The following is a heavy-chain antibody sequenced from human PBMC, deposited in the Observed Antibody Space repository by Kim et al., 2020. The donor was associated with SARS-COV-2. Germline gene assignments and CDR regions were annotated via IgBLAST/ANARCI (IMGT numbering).Heavy chain of an antibody. J-gene: IGHJ5*02. Sequence: SETLSPTCIVSGGSISSSSYYWGWIRQPPGKGLEWIGSIYYSGNTYYNPSLKSRVTISVDTSKNQFSLKLNSVTAADTAVYYCARMVTTWWFDPWGQGTLVTVSS. CDR1: GGSISSSSYY. CDR2: IYYSGNT. V-gene: IGHV4-39*07. D-gene: IGHD4-17*01. CDR3: ARMVTTWWFDP.